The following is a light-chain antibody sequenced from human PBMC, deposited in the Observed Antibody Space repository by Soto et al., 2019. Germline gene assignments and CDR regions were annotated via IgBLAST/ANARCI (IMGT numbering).Light chain of an antibody. CDR2: GAS. Sequence: EIVLTQSPGTLSLSPGERATLSCRASQSVSSSYLAWYQQKPGQAPRLLIYGASSRATGIPDTFSGSGSRTDFTLAISKLEPEDFAVYYCQQYGSSPYAFGQVNKLEIK. CDR1: QSVSSSY. CDR3: QQYGSSPYA. V-gene: IGKV3-20*01. J-gene: IGKJ2*01.